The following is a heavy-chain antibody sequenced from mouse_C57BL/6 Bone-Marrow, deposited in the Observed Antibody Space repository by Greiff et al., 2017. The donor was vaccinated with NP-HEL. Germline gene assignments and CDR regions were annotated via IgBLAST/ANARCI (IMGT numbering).Heavy chain of an antibody. CDR2: IEPSDSFT. V-gene: IGHV1-59*01. Sequence: QVQLQQPGAELVRPGTSVQLSSKASGYTFTSYWVHWVKQRPGQGLAWIGVIEPSDSFTNYNQKFKGKATLTVDTSSSTAYMQLSSLTSEDSAVYYCARRGWFRGEGTTLTVSS. CDR3: ARRGWF. CDR1: GYTFTSYW. J-gene: IGHJ2*01. D-gene: IGHD1-1*02.